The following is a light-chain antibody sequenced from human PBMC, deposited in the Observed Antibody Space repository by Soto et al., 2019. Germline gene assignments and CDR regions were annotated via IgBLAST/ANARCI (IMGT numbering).Light chain of an antibody. Sequence: IVLTQSPDSLAVSLGERATISCKSSQSVLDRYTNKNYFAWYQQKPGQPPKMLIYWASTRESGVPDRFSGSGSGTDFTLTISCPQTEDGAVYLCHQYNTSPQAFGQGTTVEIK. CDR1: QSVLDRYTNKNY. V-gene: IGKV4-1*01. J-gene: IGKJ1*01. CDR3: HQYNTSPQA. CDR2: WAS.